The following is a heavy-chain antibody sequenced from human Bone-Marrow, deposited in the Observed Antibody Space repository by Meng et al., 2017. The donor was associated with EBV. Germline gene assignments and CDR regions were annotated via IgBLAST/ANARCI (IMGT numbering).Heavy chain of an antibody. CDR2: IYYSGST. CDR1: VGSISSVGYY. J-gene: IGHJ5*02. D-gene: IGHD1-26*01. Sequence: PRRESCPGRVMPSQTVSLTCAVSVGSISSVGYYWIWIRQPPGKGLEWIGYIYYSGSTYYTPSLKSRVTISVDTSKNQFSLKLSSVTAADTAVYYCARHPGGMNWFDPWGQGTLVTVSS. CDR3: ARHPGGMNWFDP. V-gene: IGHV4-30-4*01.